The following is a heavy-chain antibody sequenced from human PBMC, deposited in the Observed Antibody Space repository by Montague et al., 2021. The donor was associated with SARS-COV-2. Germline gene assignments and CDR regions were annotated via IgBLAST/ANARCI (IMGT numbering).Heavy chain of an antibody. CDR3: AGAQNICFIANCVNYFDL. J-gene: IGHJ4*02. CDR1: GGSTSNYY. CDR2: IFYTGST. V-gene: IGHV4-59*01. Sequence: SETLSLTCSVSGGSTSNYYWTWIRQSPGKGLQWIGYIFYTGSTKFNPSLKSRVSMSLDTSKNHFSLRLSAVTAADTARYYCAGAQNICFIANCVNYFDLWGLGALVTVPS. D-gene: IGHD2-15*01.